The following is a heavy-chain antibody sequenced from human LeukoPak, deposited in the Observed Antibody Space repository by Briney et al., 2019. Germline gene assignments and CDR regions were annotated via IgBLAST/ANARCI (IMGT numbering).Heavy chain of an antibody. J-gene: IGHJ4*02. CDR3: ARDRVHGSGSYYNVGGGGPLGKIDY. D-gene: IGHD3-10*01. CDR1: GGSISSSSYY. Sequence: SETLSLTCTVSGGSISSSSYYWGWIRQPPGKGLEWIGSIYYSGSTYYNPSLKSRVTISVDTSKNQFSLKLSSVTAADTAVYYCARDRVHGSGSYYNVGGGGPLGKIDYWGQGTLVTVSS. V-gene: IGHV4-39*07. CDR2: IYYSGST.